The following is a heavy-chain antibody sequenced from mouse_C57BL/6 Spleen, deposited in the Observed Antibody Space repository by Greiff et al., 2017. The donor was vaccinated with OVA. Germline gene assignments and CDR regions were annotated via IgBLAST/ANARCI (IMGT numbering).Heavy chain of an antibody. D-gene: IGHD1-1*01. J-gene: IGHJ2*01. CDR3: ARNYGSSGGF. CDR1: GYTFTSYW. Sequence: QVQLKQPGAELVKPGASVKLSCKASGYTFTSYWMQWVKQRPGQGLEWIGEIDPSDSYTNYNQKFKGKATLTVDTSSSTAYMQLSSLTSEDSAVYYCARNYGSSGGFWGQGTTLTVSS. V-gene: IGHV1-50*01. CDR2: IDPSDSYT.